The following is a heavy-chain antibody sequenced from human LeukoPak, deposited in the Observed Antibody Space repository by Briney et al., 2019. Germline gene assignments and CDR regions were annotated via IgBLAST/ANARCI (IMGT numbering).Heavy chain of an antibody. CDR2: IHDTRGT. J-gene: IGHJ4*02. CDR3: ARGGGYYGLDY. Sequence: SETLSLTCTVSGGSMKNYYWSWIRQPPGKGLEWIGYIHDTRGTNYNPYLKSRVTMSLDTSKNHFSLSLNSVTAADTAVYYCARGGGYYGLDYWGQGTLVTVSS. V-gene: IGHV4-59*01. D-gene: IGHD3-3*01. CDR1: GGSMKNYY.